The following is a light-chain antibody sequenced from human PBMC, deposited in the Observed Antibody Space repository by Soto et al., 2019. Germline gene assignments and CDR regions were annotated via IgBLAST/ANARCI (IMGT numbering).Light chain of an antibody. J-gene: IGKJ1*01. V-gene: IGKV3-15*01. CDR3: QQYNNWPWT. CDR1: QRISSN. CDR2: GAS. Sequence: VVMAQSPCPLSVSPRERATPSCRASQRISSNLAWYQQRPGQAPRLLIYGASTRAPGIPARFSGSGSETEFTLTISSLQSEDFAVYYCQQYNNWPWTFGQGTKVDIK.